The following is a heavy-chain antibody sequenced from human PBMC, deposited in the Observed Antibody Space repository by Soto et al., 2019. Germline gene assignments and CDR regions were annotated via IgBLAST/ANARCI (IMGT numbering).Heavy chain of an antibody. CDR1: GYTFTSYA. J-gene: IGHJ6*02. V-gene: IGHV1-3*01. D-gene: IGHD2-15*01. Sequence: GASVKVSCKASGYTFTSYAMHWVRQAPGQRLEWMGWINAGNGNTKYSQKFQGRVTITRDTSASTAYMELSSLRSEDTAVYYCARAGSASVVVVYGMDVWGQGNTVTVS. CDR3: ARAGSASVVVVYGMDV. CDR2: INAGNGNT.